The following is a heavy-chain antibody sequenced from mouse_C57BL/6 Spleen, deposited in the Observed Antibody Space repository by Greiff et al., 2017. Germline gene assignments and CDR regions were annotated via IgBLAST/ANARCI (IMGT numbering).Heavy chain of an antibody. CDR2: IDPSDSYT. V-gene: IGHV1-50*01. J-gene: IGHJ2*01. CDR1: GYTFTSYW. D-gene: IGHD1-1*01. Sequence: QVQLQQSGAELVKPGASVKLSCKASGYTFTSYWMQWVKQRPGQGLEWIGEIDPSDSYTNYNQKFKGKATLTVDTSSSTAYMQLSSLTSEDSAVYYCARAGNYYGGGYYFDDWGQGTTLTVSS. CDR3: ARAGNYYGGGYYFDD.